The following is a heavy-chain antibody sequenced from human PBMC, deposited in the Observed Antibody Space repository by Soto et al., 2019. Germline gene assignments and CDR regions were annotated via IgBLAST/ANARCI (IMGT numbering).Heavy chain of an antibody. Sequence: GMKQKPPGKGLEWIGTIDFNGNTRYNPSLGSRVTVFAESNKNQFSLRLASVTAADTSVYYCARHNRQPDGSSSWASWGLGVLVTVFS. CDR3: ARHNRQPDGSSSWAS. V-gene: IGHV4-39*01. J-gene: IGHJ5*02. D-gene: IGHD6-6*01. CDR2: IDFNGNT.